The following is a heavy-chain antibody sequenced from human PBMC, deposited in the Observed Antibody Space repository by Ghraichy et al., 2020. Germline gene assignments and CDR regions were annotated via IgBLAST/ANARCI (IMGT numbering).Heavy chain of an antibody. CDR3: ARDLFGREDYYYDSSGYYCFDY. D-gene: IGHD3-22*01. Sequence: GGSLRLSCAASGFTFSSYSMNWVRQAPGKGLEWVSSISSSSSYIYYADSVKGRFTISRDNAKNSLYLQMNSLRAEDTAVYYCARDLFGREDYYYDSSGYYCFDYWGQGTLVTVSS. CDR1: GFTFSSYS. J-gene: IGHJ4*02. V-gene: IGHV3-21*01. CDR2: ISSSSSYI.